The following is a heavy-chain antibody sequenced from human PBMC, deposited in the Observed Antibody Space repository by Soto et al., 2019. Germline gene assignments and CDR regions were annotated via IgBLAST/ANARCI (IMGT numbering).Heavy chain of an antibody. J-gene: IGHJ6*02. CDR3: ATSTDIYDFWSGYHGSQPAYYYYGMDV. CDR1: GFTFSDYY. V-gene: IGHV3-11*01. D-gene: IGHD3-3*01. CDR2: ISSSGSTI. Sequence: GGSLRLSCAASGFTFSDYYMSWIRQAPGKGLGWVSYISSSGSTIYYADSVKGRFTISRDNAKNSLYLQMNSLRAEDTAVYYCATSTDIYDFWSGYHGSQPAYYYYGMDVWGQGTTVTVSS.